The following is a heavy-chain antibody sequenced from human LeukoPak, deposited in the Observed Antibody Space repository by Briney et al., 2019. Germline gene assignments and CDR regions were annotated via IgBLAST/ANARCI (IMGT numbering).Heavy chain of an antibody. V-gene: IGHV4-39*07. J-gene: IGHJ4*02. Sequence: SETLSLTCTVSGGSISSSSYFWGWIRQPPGKGLEWIGSIYHSGSTYYNPSLKSRVTMSVDTSKNQFSLKLSSLTAADTAVYYCARVWGSSWYFDYWGQGTLVSVSS. CDR3: ARVWGSSWYFDY. D-gene: IGHD6-13*01. CDR2: IYHSGST. CDR1: GGSISSSSYF.